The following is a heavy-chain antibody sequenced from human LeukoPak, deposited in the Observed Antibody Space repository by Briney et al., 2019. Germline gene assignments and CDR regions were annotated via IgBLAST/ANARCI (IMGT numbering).Heavy chain of an antibody. Sequence: GASVKVSCKASGYTFTGYYMHWVRQAPGQGLEWMGWINPDSGGTNYTQKFQDRVTMTRDTSISTAYMELSRLRSDDMAVYSCARESFGFDVWGQGTMVTVSS. CDR3: ARESFGFDV. J-gene: IGHJ3*01. D-gene: IGHD3-16*01. CDR1: GYTFTGYY. V-gene: IGHV1-2*02. CDR2: INPDSGGT.